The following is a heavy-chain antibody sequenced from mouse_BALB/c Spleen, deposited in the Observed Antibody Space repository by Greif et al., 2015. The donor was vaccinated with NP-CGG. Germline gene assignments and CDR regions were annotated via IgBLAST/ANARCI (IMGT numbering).Heavy chain of an antibody. D-gene: IGHD1-1*01. V-gene: IGHV1-80*01. CDR2: IYPGDGDT. Sequence: QVQLQQSGAELVRPGSSVKISCKASGYAFSSYWMNWVKQRPGQGLEWIGQIYPGDGDTNYNGKFKGKATLTADKSSSXAYMQLSSLTSEDSAVYFCARGDYGTRYFDVWGAGTTVTVSS. J-gene: IGHJ1*01. CDR1: GYAFSSYW. CDR3: ARGDYGTRYFDV.